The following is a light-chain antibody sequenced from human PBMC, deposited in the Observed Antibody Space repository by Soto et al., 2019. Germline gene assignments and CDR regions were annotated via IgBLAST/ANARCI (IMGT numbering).Light chain of an antibody. CDR2: AAS. J-gene: IGKJ1*01. CDR3: LQYGSAPGT. V-gene: IGKV3-20*01. CDR1: QSVTHSY. Sequence: EIVLTQSPGTQSLSPGERATLSCRASQSVTHSYLTWYQQKPGQAPRLLIYAASIRATGIPDRFSGSGSGRDFTLTISRLEPEDSAVYYCLQYGSAPGTCGQGTMVEIK.